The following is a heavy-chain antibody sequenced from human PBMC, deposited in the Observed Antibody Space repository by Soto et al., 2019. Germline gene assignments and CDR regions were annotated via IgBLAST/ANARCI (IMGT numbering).Heavy chain of an antibody. CDR3: PKAGYYSYIHS. CDR2: ISGSGGST. J-gene: IGHJ4*02. V-gene: IGHV3-23*01. Sequence: GGSLRLSCAASGVTFSSNAMNWVRQAPGKGLEWVSAISGSGGSTYYADSVKGRCTISRDNSKNTLYLQMKSLRADDTAVDYFPKAGYYSYIHSWGQGTLVTVSS. CDR1: GVTFSSNA. D-gene: IGHD5-12*01.